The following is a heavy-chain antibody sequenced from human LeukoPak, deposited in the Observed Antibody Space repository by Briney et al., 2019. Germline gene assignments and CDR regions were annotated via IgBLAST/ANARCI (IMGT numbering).Heavy chain of an antibody. V-gene: IGHV3-7*01. CDR3: ARVGGGFWSGYYSYGMDV. CDR1: GFTFRSYW. D-gene: IGHD3-3*01. J-gene: IGHJ6*02. CDR2: INQDGSEK. Sequence: PGGSLRLSCAVSGFTFRSYWMSWVRQVPGKGLEWVANINQDGSEKDYVDSVKGRFTISRDNAKNSLYLQMNSLRAEDTAVYYCARVGGGFWSGYYSYGMDVWGQGTTVTVSS.